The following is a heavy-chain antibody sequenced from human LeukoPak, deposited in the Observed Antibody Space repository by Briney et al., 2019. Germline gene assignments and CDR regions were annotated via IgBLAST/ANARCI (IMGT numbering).Heavy chain of an antibody. D-gene: IGHD5-24*01. V-gene: IGHV4-59*11. J-gene: IGHJ4*02. Sequence: KTSETLSLTCTVSGVSISSHYWSWIRQPPGKGLEWIGYIYYSGSTNYNPSLKSRVTISVDTSKNQFSLKLSSVTAADTAVYYCARVGDGCKGGIYFDYWGQGTLVTVSS. CDR2: IYYSGST. CDR3: ARVGDGCKGGIYFDY. CDR1: GVSISSHY.